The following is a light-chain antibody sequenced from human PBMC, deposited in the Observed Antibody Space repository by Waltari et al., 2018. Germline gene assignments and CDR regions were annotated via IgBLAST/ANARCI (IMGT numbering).Light chain of an antibody. J-gene: IGKJ1*01. Sequence: EIVMTQSPATLSVSPGERATLSCRASQSVSSNLAWYQQKTGQAPRLVIYGASTRATGVPARFSGSGSGTEFTLSISSLQSEDFAVYYCHQYNNWPPWTFGQGTTVEIK. CDR3: HQYNNWPPWT. CDR1: QSVSSN. CDR2: GAS. V-gene: IGKV3-15*01.